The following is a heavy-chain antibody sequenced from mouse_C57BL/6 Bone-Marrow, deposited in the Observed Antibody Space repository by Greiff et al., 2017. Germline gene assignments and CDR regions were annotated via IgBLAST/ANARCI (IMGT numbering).Heavy chain of an antibody. CDR1: GFNIKDDY. CDR2: IDPENGDT. Sequence: EVQLQQSGAELVRPGASVKLSCTASGFNIKDDYMNWVKQRPEQGLEWIGWIDPENGDTEYASKFQGKATITADTSSNTAYLQLSSLTSEDTAVYYCTGEAWFAYWGQGTLLTVSA. J-gene: IGHJ3*01. CDR3: TGEAWFAY. V-gene: IGHV14-4*01.